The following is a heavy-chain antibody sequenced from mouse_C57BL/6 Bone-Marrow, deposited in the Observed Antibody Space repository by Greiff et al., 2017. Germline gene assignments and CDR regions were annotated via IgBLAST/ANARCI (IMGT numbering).Heavy chain of an antibody. CDR1: GFTFSSYA. Sequence: DVKLVESGGGLVKPGGSLKLSCAASGFTFSSYAMSWVRQTPEKRLEWVATISDGGSYTYYPDNVKGRFTISRDNAKNNLYLQMSHLKSEDTAMYYCARDNGRYYYAMDYWGQGTSVTVSS. CDR2: ISDGGSYT. D-gene: IGHD1-1*01. V-gene: IGHV5-4*01. J-gene: IGHJ4*01. CDR3: ARDNGRYYYAMDY.